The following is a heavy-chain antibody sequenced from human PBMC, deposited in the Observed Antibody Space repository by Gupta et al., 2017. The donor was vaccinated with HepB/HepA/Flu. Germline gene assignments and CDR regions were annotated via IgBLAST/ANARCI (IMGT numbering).Heavy chain of an antibody. D-gene: IGHD1-26*01. J-gene: IGHJ6*02. CDR2: ISYDGSNK. CDR1: GFTFSSYG. Sequence: QVQLVESGGGVVQPGRSLRLSCAASGFTFSSYGMHWVRQAPGKGLEWVAVISYDGSNKYYADSVKGRFTISRDNSKNTLYLQMNSLRAEDTAVYYCAKDARGGVGYYYYGMDVWGQGTTVTVSS. V-gene: IGHV3-30*18. CDR3: AKDARGGVGYYYYGMDV.